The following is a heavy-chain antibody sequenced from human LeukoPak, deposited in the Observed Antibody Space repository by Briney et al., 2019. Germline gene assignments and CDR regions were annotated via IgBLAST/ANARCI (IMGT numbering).Heavy chain of an antibody. CDR1: GYTFTNHY. J-gene: IGHJ5*02. CDR2: INPSGGTT. V-gene: IGHV1-46*01. D-gene: IGHD2-15*01. CDR3: ARALGVVAARGDWFDP. Sequence: ASVKVSCKASGYTFTNHYMHWVRQAPGQGLQWMGIINPSGGTTNYAQKFQGRVTLTRDTSTSTVYMEPSSLTSEDTAVYYCARALGVVAARGDWFDPWGQGTLVTVSS.